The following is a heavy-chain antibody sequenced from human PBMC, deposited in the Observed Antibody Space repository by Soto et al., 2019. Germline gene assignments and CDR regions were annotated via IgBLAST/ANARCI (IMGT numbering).Heavy chain of an antibody. J-gene: IGHJ4*02. V-gene: IGHV3-74*01. Sequence: PGGSLRLSCAASGFTFSSYWMHWVRQAPGKGLVWVSRINSDGSSTSYADSVKDRFTISRDNAKNTLYLQMNSLRAEDTAVFYCARDRGRIVLDSWGQGTLVTVSS. CDR2: INSDGSST. CDR3: ARDRGRIVLDS. D-gene: IGHD1-26*01. CDR1: GFTFSSYW.